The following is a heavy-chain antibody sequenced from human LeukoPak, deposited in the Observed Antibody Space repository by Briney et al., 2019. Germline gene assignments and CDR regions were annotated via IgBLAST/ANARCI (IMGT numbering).Heavy chain of an antibody. CDR2: IIPIFGTA. Sequence: GSSVKVSCKASGGTFSSYAISWVRQAPGQGLEWMGGIIPIFGTANYAQKFQGRVTIIADESTSTAYMELSSLRSDDTAVYYCARERGIVVVTSRSYWFDPWGQGTLVTVSS. D-gene: IGHD3-22*01. J-gene: IGHJ5*02. CDR3: ARERGIVVVTSRSYWFDP. V-gene: IGHV1-69*01. CDR1: GGTFSSYA.